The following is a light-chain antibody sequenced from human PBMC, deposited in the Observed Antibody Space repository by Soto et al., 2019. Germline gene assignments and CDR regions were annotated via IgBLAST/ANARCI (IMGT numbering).Light chain of an antibody. CDR3: QHYGSSLIT. CDR1: QSVSSY. V-gene: IGKV3-11*01. Sequence: EMVLTRSPATGSWSPVEIATLAGRASQSVSSYLAWYQQKPGQAPRLLIYDASNRATGIPARFSGSGSGTDFTLTISSLEPEDFAVYFCQHYGSSLITFGQGTRLEIK. J-gene: IGKJ5*01. CDR2: DAS.